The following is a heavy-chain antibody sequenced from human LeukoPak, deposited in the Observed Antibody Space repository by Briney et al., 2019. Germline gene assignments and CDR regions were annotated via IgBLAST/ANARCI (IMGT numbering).Heavy chain of an antibody. CDR1: GFTFSSYA. Sequence: PGGSLRLSCAASGFTFSSYAMHWVRQASGKGLEWVAVISYDGSNKYYADSVKGRFTISRDNSKNTLYLQMNSLRAEDTAVYYCARVAKGMLYYFDYWGQGTLVTVSS. CDR3: ARVAKGMLYYFDY. CDR2: ISYDGSNK. J-gene: IGHJ4*02. D-gene: IGHD3-10*01. V-gene: IGHV3-30-3*01.